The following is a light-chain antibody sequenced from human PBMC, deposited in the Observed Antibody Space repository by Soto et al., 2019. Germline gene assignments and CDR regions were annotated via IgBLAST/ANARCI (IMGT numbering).Light chain of an antibody. CDR2: GAS. CDR3: QQYNNWPAWT. CDR1: QSISGT. V-gene: IGKV3-15*01. Sequence: EIVMTQSPATLSVSPGGRATLSCRASQSISGTLAWYQQKPGQAPKLLIYGASTRATGIPARFSGSGSGTEFTLTISSLQSEDFAVYYCQQYNNWPAWTFGQGTKVDIK. J-gene: IGKJ1*01.